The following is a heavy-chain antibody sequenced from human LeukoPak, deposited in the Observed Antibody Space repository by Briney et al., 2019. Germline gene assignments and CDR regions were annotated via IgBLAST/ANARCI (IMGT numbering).Heavy chain of an antibody. D-gene: IGHD2-2*02. CDR1: GFTFSSYA. CDR2: ISYDGSNK. J-gene: IGHJ4*02. V-gene: IGHV3-30*04. Sequence: SCAASGFTFSSYAMHWVRQAPGKGLEWVAVISYDGSNKYYADSVKGRFTISRDNSKDTLYLQMNSLRAEDTAVYYCAKARSSYTYFDYWGQGTLVTVSS. CDR3: AKARSSYTYFDY.